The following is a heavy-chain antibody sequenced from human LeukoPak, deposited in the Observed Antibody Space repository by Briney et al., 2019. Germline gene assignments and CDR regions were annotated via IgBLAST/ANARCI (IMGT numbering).Heavy chain of an antibody. Sequence: PSETLSLTSAVYGGSFSGYYWSWIRQPPGKGLEWIGEINHSGSTNYNPSLKSRVTISVDTSKNQFSLKLSSVTAADTAVYYCASSMSPGDYFDYWGQGTLVTVSS. D-gene: IGHD2/OR15-2a*01. J-gene: IGHJ4*02. CDR1: GGSFSGYY. V-gene: IGHV4-34*01. CDR2: INHSGST. CDR3: ASSMSPGDYFDY.